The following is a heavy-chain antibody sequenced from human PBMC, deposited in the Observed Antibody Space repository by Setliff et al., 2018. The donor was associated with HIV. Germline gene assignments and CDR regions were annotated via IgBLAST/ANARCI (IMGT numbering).Heavy chain of an antibody. CDR2: IYHSGST. V-gene: IGHV4-38-2*01. Sequence: PSETLSLTCAVSGYSISIGYYWGWIRQPPGKGLEWIGNIYHSGSTYYNPSLKSRVTISVDTSKNQFSLKLSSVTAADTAVYYCARGYCSSTTCYDDYYYMDVWGKGSTVTVSS. CDR3: ARGYCSSTTCYDDYYYMDV. D-gene: IGHD2-2*01. J-gene: IGHJ6*03. CDR1: GYSISIGYY.